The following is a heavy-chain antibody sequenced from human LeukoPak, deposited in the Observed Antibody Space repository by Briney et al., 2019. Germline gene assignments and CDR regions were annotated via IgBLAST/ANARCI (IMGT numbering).Heavy chain of an antibody. CDR2: ISGSGGST. V-gene: IGHV3-23*01. Sequence: PGGSLRLSCAASGFTFSSYAMSWVRQAPGKGLEWVLAISGSGGSTYYADSVKGRFTISRDNSKNTLYLQMNSLRAEDTAVYYCAKSGSSGWYRATYFDYWGQGTLVTVSS. J-gene: IGHJ4*02. CDR1: GFTFSSYA. CDR3: AKSGSSGWYRATYFDY. D-gene: IGHD6-19*01.